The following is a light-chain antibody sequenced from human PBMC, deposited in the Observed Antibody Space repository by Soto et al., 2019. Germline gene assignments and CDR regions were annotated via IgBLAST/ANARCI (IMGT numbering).Light chain of an antibody. J-gene: IGLJ3*02. CDR3: CSYVGSSILM. CDR1: SSDVGLYNL. Sequence: QSALTQPASVSWSPGQSITISCTGTSSDVGLYNLVSWYQQLPGKAPKLIIYEVNERPSGISDRFPGSKSGNTASLTISGLQDEDEADYYCCSYVGSSILMFGGGTKVTVL. V-gene: IGLV2-23*02. CDR2: EVN.